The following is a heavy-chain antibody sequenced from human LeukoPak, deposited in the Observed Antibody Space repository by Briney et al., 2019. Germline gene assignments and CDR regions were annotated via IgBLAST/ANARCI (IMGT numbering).Heavy chain of an antibody. V-gene: IGHV3-9*01. J-gene: IGHJ3*02. CDR3: AKVGYSGYVPDALDI. CDR1: GFTFYDYA. D-gene: IGHD5-12*01. CDR2: MSWNSGSI. Sequence: YLCLSCAASGFTFYDYALQRVGPGPGQGLVWGLGMSWNSGSIGYADSVKGRFTISRDNAKNYLYLKMNSLRAEDTALYYCAKVGYSGYVPDALDIWSQGTMVTVSS.